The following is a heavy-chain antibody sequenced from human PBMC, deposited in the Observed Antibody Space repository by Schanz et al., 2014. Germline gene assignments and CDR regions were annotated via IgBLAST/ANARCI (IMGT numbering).Heavy chain of an antibody. D-gene: IGHD6-13*01. CDR2: FNDGGVNK. Sequence: EVQLLESGGGLVQPGGSLRLSCAASGFTFSSYAMSWVRQAPGKGLEWVSSFNDGGVNKYYADSVKGRFTISSDNSKSTLYLQMSSLRAEDTAVYYCAKSQGSSFDFWGQGTLVTVSS. J-gene: IGHJ4*02. V-gene: IGHV3-23*01. CDR3: AKSQGSSFDF. CDR1: GFTFSSYA.